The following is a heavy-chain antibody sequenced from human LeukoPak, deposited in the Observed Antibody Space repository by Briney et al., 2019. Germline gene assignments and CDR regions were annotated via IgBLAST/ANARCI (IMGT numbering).Heavy chain of an antibody. CDR2: IYSGGST. J-gene: IGHJ4*02. V-gene: IGHV3-66*01. CDR3: ARDLGIAAAGYFDY. CDR1: GFTFSTYS. D-gene: IGHD6-13*01. Sequence: GGSLRLSCAASGFTFSTYSMNWVRQAPGKGLEWVSVIYSGGSTYYADSVKGRFTISRDNSKNTLYLQMNSLRAEDTAVYYCARDLGIAAAGYFDYWGQGTLVTVSS.